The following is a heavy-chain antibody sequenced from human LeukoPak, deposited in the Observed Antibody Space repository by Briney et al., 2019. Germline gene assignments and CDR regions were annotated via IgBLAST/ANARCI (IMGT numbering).Heavy chain of an antibody. CDR1: GFTFSSYA. J-gene: IGHJ4*02. Sequence: GGSLRLSCAAPGFTFSSYAMSWVRQAPGKGLEWVSAISGSGGSTYYADSVKGRFTISRDNSKNTLYLQMNSLRAEDTAVYYCATLLNYYGSGSLDYWGQGTLVTVSS. CDR3: ATLLNYYGSGSLDY. D-gene: IGHD3-10*01. V-gene: IGHV3-23*01. CDR2: ISGSGGST.